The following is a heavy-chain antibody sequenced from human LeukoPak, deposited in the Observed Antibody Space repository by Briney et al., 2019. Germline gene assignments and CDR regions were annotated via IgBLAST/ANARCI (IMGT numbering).Heavy chain of an antibody. V-gene: IGHV3-30*18. CDR2: ISYDGSNK. CDR1: GFTFSSYG. D-gene: IGHD4-17*01. Sequence: PGRSLRLSCAASGFTFSSYGMHWVRQAPGKGLEWVAVISYDGSNKYYADSVKGRFTISRDNSKNTLYLQMNSLRAEDTAVYYCAKDRALTVTTFYYCYGMDVWGKGTTVTVSS. CDR3: AKDRALTVTTFYYCYGMDV. J-gene: IGHJ6*04.